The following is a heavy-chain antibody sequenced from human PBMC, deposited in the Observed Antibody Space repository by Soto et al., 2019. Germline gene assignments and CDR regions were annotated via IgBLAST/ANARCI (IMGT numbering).Heavy chain of an antibody. CDR1: GGAFGRYS. Sequence: RASVKVSCKASGGAFGRYSVSWVRQASGQGLEWIGGVIPAFNTSNYSLKFQGRVAIFADLSTSTVFMELRSLRSEDTALYYCARGDEMTAVTIFEYWGQGTLVTVSS. J-gene: IGHJ4*02. D-gene: IGHD4-17*01. CDR2: VIPAFNTS. V-gene: IGHV1-69*13. CDR3: ARGDEMTAVTIFEY.